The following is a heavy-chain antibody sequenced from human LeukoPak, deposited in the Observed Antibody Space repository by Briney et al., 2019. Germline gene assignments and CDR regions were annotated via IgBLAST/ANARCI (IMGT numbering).Heavy chain of an antibody. CDR1: GFTFSSYG. D-gene: IGHD3-10*01. CDR2: INSDGSST. CDR3: ARGAITMVRGVINY. J-gene: IGHJ4*02. V-gene: IGHV3-74*01. Sequence: GGSLRLSRAASGFTFSSYGMSWVRQAPGKGLVWVSRINSDGSSTSYADSVKGRFTISRDNAKNTLYLQMNSLRAEDTAVYYCARGAITMVRGVINYWGQGTLVTVSS.